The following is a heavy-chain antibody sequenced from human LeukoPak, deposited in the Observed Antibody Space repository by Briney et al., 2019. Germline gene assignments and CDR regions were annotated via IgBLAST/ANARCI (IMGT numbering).Heavy chain of an antibody. D-gene: IGHD1-26*01. V-gene: IGHV3-11*01. J-gene: IGHJ4*02. Sequence: GGSLRLSCAASGFTFSGYYMSWIRQAPGEGLEWVSYISSSGSSIYYADSVKGRFTISRDNAKNSLYPQMNSLRAEDTAVYYCARDLGVVGATIGYWGQGTLVTVSS. CDR3: ARDLGVVGATIGY. CDR2: ISSSGSSI. CDR1: GFTFSGYY.